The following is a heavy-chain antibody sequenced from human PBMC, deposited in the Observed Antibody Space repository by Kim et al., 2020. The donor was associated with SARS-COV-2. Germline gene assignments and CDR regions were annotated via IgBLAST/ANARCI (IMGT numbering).Heavy chain of an antibody. D-gene: IGHD2-2*01. J-gene: IGHJ4*02. CDR1: GIPFANAW. V-gene: IGHV3-15*01. CDR3: TTVSMR. Sequence: GGSLRLSCAVSGIPFANAWMNWVRQTPGKGLEWIGRIKRKTDGGTADYAAPVKGRFTISRDDSKNTLFLLMSSLKTEDSGVYYCTTVSMRWGQGTLVTVSS. CDR2: IKRKTDGGTA.